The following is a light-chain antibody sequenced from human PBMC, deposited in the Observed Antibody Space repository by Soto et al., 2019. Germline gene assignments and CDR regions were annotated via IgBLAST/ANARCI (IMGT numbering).Light chain of an antibody. J-gene: IGKJ1*01. Sequence: EIVLTQSPGALSLSPGERATLSCRASQSVSSNYLAWYQQRPGQAPRLLIYGVHSRATGIPDRCSGSGSGTDFTLTISRLDPEDSAVYYCQQYGSSAWTFGQGTKVEIK. V-gene: IGKV3-20*01. CDR3: QQYGSSAWT. CDR1: QSVSSNY. CDR2: GVH.